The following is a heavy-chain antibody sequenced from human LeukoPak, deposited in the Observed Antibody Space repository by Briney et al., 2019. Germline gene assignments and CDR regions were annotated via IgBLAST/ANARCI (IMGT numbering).Heavy chain of an antibody. V-gene: IGHV1-46*01. J-gene: IGHJ6*03. Sequence: ASVKVSCKASGYTFTSYYMHWVRQAPGQGLEWMGIINPSGGSTSYAQKFQGRVTMTRDMSTSTVYMELSSLRSEDTAVYYCASRSARENMDVWGKGTTVTVSS. CDR2: INPSGGST. CDR1: GYTFTSYY. CDR3: ASRSARENMDV. D-gene: IGHD5-24*01.